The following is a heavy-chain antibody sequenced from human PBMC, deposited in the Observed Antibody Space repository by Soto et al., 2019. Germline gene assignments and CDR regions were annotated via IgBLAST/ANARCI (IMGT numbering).Heavy chain of an antibody. D-gene: IGHD6-13*01. Sequence: QVQLVESGGGVVQPGRSLRLSCTASGFTFGSYGMHWVRQAPGKGLEWVAVVWYDGSNKYYADSVKGRFTISRDNSKNTLYLQMNSLRAEDTAVYYCAREVGWAADIDYWCQGTLVTVSS. V-gene: IGHV3-33*01. CDR1: GFTFGSYG. CDR2: VWYDGSNK. J-gene: IGHJ4*02. CDR3: AREVGWAADIDY.